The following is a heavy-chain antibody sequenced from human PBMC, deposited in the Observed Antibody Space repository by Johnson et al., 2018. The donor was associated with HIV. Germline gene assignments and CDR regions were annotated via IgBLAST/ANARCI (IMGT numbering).Heavy chain of an antibody. D-gene: IGHD6-25*01. Sequence: VQLVESGGGLVQPGGSLRLSCAASGFTFDDYGMSWVRQAPGKGLEWVSGLNWNGDTRGSADSVKGRFTISRDNAKNSLYLQMNSLRAEDTALYYCAREKAAGAFDIWGQGTMVTVSS. V-gene: IGHV3-20*04. CDR1: GFTFDDYG. CDR2: LNWNGDTR. CDR3: AREKAAGAFDI. J-gene: IGHJ3*02.